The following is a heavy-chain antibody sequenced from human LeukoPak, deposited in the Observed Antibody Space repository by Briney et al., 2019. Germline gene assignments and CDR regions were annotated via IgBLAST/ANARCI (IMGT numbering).Heavy chain of an antibody. CDR2: VNPKSGVT. CDR1: GYTFIGYY. V-gene: IGHV1-2*02. J-gene: IGHJ4*01. Sequence: ASVKVSCKASGYTFIGYYIHWVRQAPGQGLEWMGSVNPKSGVTDYAQKFQGRITLTRDTSSSTAYMELNRLTPDDTAVYYCARDTGFPFFDFWGHGALVTVSS. CDR3: ARDTGFPFFDF.